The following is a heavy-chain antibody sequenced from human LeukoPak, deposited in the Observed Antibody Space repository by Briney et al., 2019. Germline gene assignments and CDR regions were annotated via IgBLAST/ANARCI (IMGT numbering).Heavy chain of an antibody. Sequence: PSETLSLTCAVSGGSIRSYYWSWIRQPPGKGLEWIGYMYYSGSTNYNPSLKSRVTISVDTSKKQFSLKLSSVTAADTAMYYCARDSGDYVWVGWGQGTLVTVSS. J-gene: IGHJ4*02. D-gene: IGHD3-16*01. CDR1: GGSIRSYY. CDR3: ARDSGDYVWVG. V-gene: IGHV4-59*01. CDR2: MYYSGST.